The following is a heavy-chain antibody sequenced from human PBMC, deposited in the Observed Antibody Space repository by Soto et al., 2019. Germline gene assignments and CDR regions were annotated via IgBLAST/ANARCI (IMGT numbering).Heavy chain of an antibody. CDR3: ARATVDTAMVVGSLCYWFDP. CDR2: IIPIFGTA. CDR1: GGTFSSYA. J-gene: IGHJ5*02. D-gene: IGHD5-18*01. V-gene: IGHV1-69*01. Sequence: QVQLVQSGAEVKKPGSSVKVSCKASGGTFSSYAISWVRQAPGQGLEWMGGIIPIFGTANYAQKFQGRVTITADESTSTAYMELSSLRCEDTAVSYCARATVDTAMVVGSLCYWFDPWGQGTLVTVSS.